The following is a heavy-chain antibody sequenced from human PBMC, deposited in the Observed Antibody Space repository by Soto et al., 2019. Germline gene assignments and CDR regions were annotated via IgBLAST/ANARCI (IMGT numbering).Heavy chain of an antibody. Sequence: SETLSLTCAVYGGSLSGYYWSWIRQPPGKALEWLGEINHSGNTNYNPSLKSRVTISVDTSKNQLFLNLSSVTAVDTSMYYCARHHVRGRTIAGAAEFWGQGTLVTVSS. CDR1: GGSLSGYY. V-gene: IGHV4-34*01. J-gene: IGHJ4*02. D-gene: IGHD2-15*01. CDR3: ARHHVRGRTIAGAAEF. CDR2: INHSGNT.